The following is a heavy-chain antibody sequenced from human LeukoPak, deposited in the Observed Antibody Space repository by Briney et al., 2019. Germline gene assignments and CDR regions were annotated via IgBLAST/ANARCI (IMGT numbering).Heavy chain of an antibody. Sequence: GGSLRLSCTTSGFTFGDYAMSWVRQASGKGLEWVSGITGNGATTYYADSVKGRFTISRDNSRNTVYLQMNSLRAEDTAVYYCANDLGWIQLNLGRGQGTPVTVSS. V-gene: IGHV3-23*01. CDR2: ITGNGATT. CDR3: ANDLGWIQLNLG. D-gene: IGHD5-18*01. J-gene: IGHJ4*02. CDR1: GFTFGDYA.